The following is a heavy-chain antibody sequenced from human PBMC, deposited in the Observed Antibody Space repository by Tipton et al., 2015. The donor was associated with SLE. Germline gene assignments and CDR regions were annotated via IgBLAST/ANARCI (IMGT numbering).Heavy chain of an antibody. V-gene: IGHV4-61*09. CDR3: ARDSSGYDAFDI. J-gene: IGHJ3*02. Sequence: TLSLTCTVSGGSISSGGYYWSWIRQPAGKGLEWIGHIYTSGSTHYNPSLKSRVTISVDTSKNQFSLKLSSVTAADTAVYYCARDSSGYDAFDIWGQGTMVTVSS. D-gene: IGHD6-19*01. CDR2: IYTSGST. CDR1: GGSISSGGYY.